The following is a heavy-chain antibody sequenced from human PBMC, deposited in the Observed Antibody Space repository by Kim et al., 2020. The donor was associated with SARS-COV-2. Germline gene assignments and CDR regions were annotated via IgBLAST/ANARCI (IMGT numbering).Heavy chain of an antibody. D-gene: IGHD1-26*01. J-gene: IGHJ4*02. V-gene: IGHV3-23*01. CDR3: AKDIWDFSGNDY. Sequence: HANPVGGPFTITRDNSKNTLFLQMNSLRADDTGIYYCAKDIWDFSGNDYWGQGTLVTVSS.